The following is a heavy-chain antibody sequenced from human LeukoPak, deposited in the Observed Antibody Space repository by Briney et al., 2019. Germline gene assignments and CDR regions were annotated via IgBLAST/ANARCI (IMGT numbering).Heavy chain of an antibody. CDR3: ARGHTVTAYYYYGMDV. CDR1: GGSFSGYY. V-gene: IGHV4-34*01. CDR2: INHSGST. Sequence: SETLSLTCAVYGGSFSGYYWSWIRQPPGKGLEWIGEINHSGSTNYNPSLKSRVTISVDTSKNQFSLKLSSVTAADTAVYYCARGHTVTAYYYYGMDVWGKGITVTVSS. J-gene: IGHJ6*04. D-gene: IGHD4-11*01.